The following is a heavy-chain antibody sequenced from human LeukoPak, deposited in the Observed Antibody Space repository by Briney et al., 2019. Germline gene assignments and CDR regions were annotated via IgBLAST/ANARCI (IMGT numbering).Heavy chain of an antibody. V-gene: IGHV3-7*01. CDR1: RFTFSNHW. D-gene: IGHD4-17*01. CDR2: IKQDGSEK. J-gene: IGHJ4*02. CDR3: ARHPYGVLDY. Sequence: GGSLRLSCAASRFTFSNHWMTWVRQAPGKGLEWVANIKQDGSEKYYVDSVKGRFTISRDNAKNSLYLQINSLRAEDTAVYYCARHPYGVLDYWGQGTLVTVSS.